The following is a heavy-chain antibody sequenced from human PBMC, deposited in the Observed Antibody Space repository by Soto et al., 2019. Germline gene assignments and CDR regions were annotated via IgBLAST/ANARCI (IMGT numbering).Heavy chain of an antibody. D-gene: IGHD3-22*01. CDR3: ARDRFYDSSGYYP. CDR1: GFTFSSYG. CDR2: IWYDGSNK. J-gene: IGHJ5*02. V-gene: IGHV3-33*01. Sequence: PGGSLRLSCAASGFTFSSYGMHWVRQAPGKGLEWVAVIWYDGSNKYYADSVKGRFTISRDNSKNTLYLQMNSLRAEDTAVYYCARDRFYDSSGYYPWGQGTLVTVSS.